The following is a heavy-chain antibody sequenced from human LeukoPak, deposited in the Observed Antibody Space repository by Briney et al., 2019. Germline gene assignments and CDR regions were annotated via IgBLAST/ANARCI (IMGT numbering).Heavy chain of an antibody. CDR3: ATRGCSGGSCYSYFDY. V-gene: IGHV1-24*01. J-gene: IGHJ4*02. Sequence: GAAVTVSSTVSGYTLTELSMHWVRQAPGKGLEWMGGFDPEDGETIYAQKFQGRVTMTEDTSTDTAYMELSSLRSEDTAVYYCATRGCSGGSCYSYFDYWGQGTLVTVSS. CDR2: FDPEDGET. CDR1: GYTLTELS. D-gene: IGHD2-15*01.